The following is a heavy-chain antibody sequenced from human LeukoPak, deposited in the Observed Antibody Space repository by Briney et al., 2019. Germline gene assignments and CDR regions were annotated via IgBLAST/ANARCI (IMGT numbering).Heavy chain of an antibody. CDR3: ARDRGGENCGGDCYSAFDP. D-gene: IGHD2-21*02. Sequence: GGSLRLSCAASGFSFSNYAMNWVRQTPGRGLEWVAAIGGSGAYTNHADSVQGRLTISRDNSKNTLYLQMNNLRVEDMALYYCARDRGGENCGGDCYSAFDPWGQGTLVTVSS. V-gene: IGHV3-23*01. CDR1: GFSFSNYA. J-gene: IGHJ5*02. CDR2: IGGSGAYT.